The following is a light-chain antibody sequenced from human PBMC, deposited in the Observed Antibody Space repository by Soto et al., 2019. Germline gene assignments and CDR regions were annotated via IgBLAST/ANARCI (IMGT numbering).Light chain of an antibody. Sequence: EVVLKQSPGTLSLAPGERATLSCRASQFLSSYLAWYQQKPGQPPRLLIYDTSNRATGIPARFSGSRSGTDFTLTISSLEPEDFGVYFCHQRNKFGQGTRLEVK. CDR3: HQRNK. CDR1: QFLSSY. V-gene: IGKV3-11*01. J-gene: IGKJ5*01. CDR2: DTS.